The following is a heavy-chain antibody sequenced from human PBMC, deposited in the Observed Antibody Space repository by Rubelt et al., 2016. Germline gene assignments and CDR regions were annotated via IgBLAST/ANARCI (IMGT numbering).Heavy chain of an antibody. CDR2: IYYSGST. V-gene: IGHV4-39*01. CDR1: GGSISSSSYY. D-gene: IGHD5-24*01. Sequence: QLQLQESGPGLVKPSETLSLTCTVSGGSISSSSYYWGWIRQPPGKGLEWIGSIYYSGSTYYNPSLKSRVTISVDTSKNQFSLKLSSVTAADTAVYYCASPQAGYNLDPVAFDIWGQGTMVTVSS. J-gene: IGHJ3*02. CDR3: ASPQAGYNLDPVAFDI.